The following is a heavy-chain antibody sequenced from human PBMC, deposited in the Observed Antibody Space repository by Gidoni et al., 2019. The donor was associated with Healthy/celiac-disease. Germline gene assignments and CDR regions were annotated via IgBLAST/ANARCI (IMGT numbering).Heavy chain of an antibody. Sequence: QVQLQQWGAGLLKHSETLSLTCAVYGRSFSGYYWSWIRQPPGKGLEWIGEINHSGSTNYNPALKSRVTISVDTSKNQFSLKLSSVTAADTAVYYCARGRGATVTTSPRSRYYMDVWGKGTTVTVSS. D-gene: IGHD4-17*01. J-gene: IGHJ6*03. CDR1: GRSFSGYY. CDR3: ARGRGATVTTSPRSRYYMDV. CDR2: INHSGST. V-gene: IGHV4-34*01.